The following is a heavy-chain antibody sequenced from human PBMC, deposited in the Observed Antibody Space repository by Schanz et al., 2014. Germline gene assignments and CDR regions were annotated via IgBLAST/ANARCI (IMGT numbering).Heavy chain of an antibody. V-gene: IGHV4-34*01. CDR1: GGSLSGYY. Sequence: QVQLQQWGAGLVKPSETLSLTCGVSGGSLSGYYWTWIRQSPEKGLEWIGQSNQGGSTNYNPSLKSRFPISVDSSKNQFSLTLKSVTAADTAVYYCARGGISVIRGISEVHWPHDYWGQGTLVIVSS. D-gene: IGHD3-10*01. CDR2: SNQGGST. J-gene: IGHJ4*02. CDR3: ARGGISVIRGISEVHWPHDY.